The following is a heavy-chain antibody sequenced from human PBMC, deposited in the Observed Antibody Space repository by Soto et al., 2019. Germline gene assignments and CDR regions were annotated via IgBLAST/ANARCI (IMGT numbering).Heavy chain of an antibody. J-gene: IGHJ6*03. CDR2: IHHSGAF. CDR1: GGSSNSDSYH. D-gene: IGHD2-2*01. V-gene: IGHV4-30-4*08. CDR3: ARASCSSTSCYGGWNRFTPFDYYYYYYMDV. Sequence: TLSLTCTVSGGSSNSDSYHWTWIRQSPGKGLEWIGYIHHSGAFLYNPSFKSRLTISVDTSKNQFSLHLSSVTDADTAVYYCARASCSSTSCYGGWNRFTPFDYYYYYYMDVWGKGTTVTVSS.